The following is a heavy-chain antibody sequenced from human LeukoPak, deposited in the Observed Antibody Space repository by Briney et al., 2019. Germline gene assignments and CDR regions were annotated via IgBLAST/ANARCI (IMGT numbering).Heavy chain of an antibody. V-gene: IGHV3-21*01. Sequence: GGSLRLSCAASGFTFSSYSMNWVRQAPGKGLEWVPSISSSSSYIYYADSVKGRFTISRDNAKNSLYLQMNSLRAEDTAVYYCARDLYCGGDCYPFDYWGQGTLVTVSS. CDR3: ARDLYCGGDCYPFDY. CDR1: GFTFSSYS. CDR2: ISSSSSYI. J-gene: IGHJ4*02. D-gene: IGHD2-21*02.